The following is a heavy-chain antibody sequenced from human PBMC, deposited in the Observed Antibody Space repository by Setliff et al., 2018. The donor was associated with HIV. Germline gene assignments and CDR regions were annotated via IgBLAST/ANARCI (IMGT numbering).Heavy chain of an antibody. D-gene: IGHD3-3*01. Sequence: ASVKVSCKASGYTFTSYGISWVRQAPGQGLEWMGWISAYNGNTNYAQKLQGRVTMTTDTSTSTAYMELRSLRSDDTAVYYCARLGLEWLLLSTYYYYGMDVWGQGTTVTVS. V-gene: IGHV1-18*01. CDR2: ISAYNGNT. CDR1: GYTFTSYG. CDR3: ARLGLEWLLLSTYYYYGMDV. J-gene: IGHJ6*02.